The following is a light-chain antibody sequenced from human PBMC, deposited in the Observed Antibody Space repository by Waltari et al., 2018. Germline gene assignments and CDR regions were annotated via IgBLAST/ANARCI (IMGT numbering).Light chain of an antibody. CDR2: EVS. J-gene: IGLJ3*02. V-gene: IGLV2-11*01. CDR1: SSDVGGYNY. CDR3: CSYAGSYTFEV. Sequence: QSALTQPRSVSGSPGQSVTISCTGTSSDVGGYNYVSWYQQHPGKAPKLMIYEVSKRPSGVPDRFSGSKSGNTASLTISGLQAEYEADYYCCSYAGSYTFEVFGGGTKLTVL.